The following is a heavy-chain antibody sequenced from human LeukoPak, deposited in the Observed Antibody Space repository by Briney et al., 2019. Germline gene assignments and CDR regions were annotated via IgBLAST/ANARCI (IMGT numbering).Heavy chain of an antibody. CDR1: GGSFSGYY. Sequence: SETLSLTCAVYGGSFSGYYWSWIRQPPGKGLERIGEINHSGSTNYNPSLTSRVTISVDTPKNQFSLNLNSVTAADTAVYYCARAGWIITSGIDYWGQGALVTVSS. D-gene: IGHD3-10*01. CDR3: ARAGWIITSGIDY. CDR2: INHSGST. J-gene: IGHJ4*02. V-gene: IGHV4-34*01.